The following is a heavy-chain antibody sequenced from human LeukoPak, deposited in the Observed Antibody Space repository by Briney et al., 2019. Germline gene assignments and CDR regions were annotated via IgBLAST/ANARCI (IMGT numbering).Heavy chain of an antibody. D-gene: IGHD4-17*01. CDR1: GGSFSGYY. Sequence: SETLSLTCAVYGGSFSGYYWSWIRQPPGKGLEWIGEINHSGSTNYNPSLKSRVTISVDTSKNQFSLKLSSVTAADTAVYYCARQAATVTTFYYYYYMDVWGKGTTVTISS. CDR3: ARQAATVTTFYYYYYMDV. CDR2: INHSGST. J-gene: IGHJ6*03. V-gene: IGHV4-34*01.